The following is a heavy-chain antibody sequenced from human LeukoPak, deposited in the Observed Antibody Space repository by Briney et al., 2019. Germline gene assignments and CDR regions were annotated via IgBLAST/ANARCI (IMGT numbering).Heavy chain of an antibody. CDR2: IYYSGST. D-gene: IGHD1-26*01. Sequence: SETLSLTCTVSGGSISSDYWSWIRQPPGKGLEWIGTIYYSGSTNYNPSLKSRVTISVDTSKNQFSLNLNSVTAADTAVYYCARELSGSYYEVDLWGRGTLVTVSP. CDR3: ARELSGSYYEVDL. CDR1: GGSISSDY. J-gene: IGHJ2*01. V-gene: IGHV4-59*01.